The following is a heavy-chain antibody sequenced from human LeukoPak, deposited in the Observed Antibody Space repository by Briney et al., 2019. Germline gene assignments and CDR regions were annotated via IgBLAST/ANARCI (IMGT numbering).Heavy chain of an antibody. CDR3: AIQGVTPYFGY. D-gene: IGHD4-23*01. Sequence: SVKVSCKPSGGTFSSYAISWVRQSPGEGVEWMGGIIPIFGTANYAQKFQGRVTITTDESTSTAYMELSSLRSEDTAVYYCAIQGVTPYFGYWGQGTLVTVSS. V-gene: IGHV1-69*05. CDR2: IIPIFGTA. J-gene: IGHJ4*02. CDR1: GGTFSSYA.